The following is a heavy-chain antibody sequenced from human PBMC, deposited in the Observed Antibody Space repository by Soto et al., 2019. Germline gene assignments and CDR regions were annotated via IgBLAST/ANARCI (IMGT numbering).Heavy chain of an antibody. V-gene: IGHV1-18*04. CDR1: GYTFTSYG. J-gene: IGHJ4*02. CDR3: ARDEPAGYCSSTSCHPVDY. CDR2: ISAYNGNT. Sequence: ASVKVSCKASGYTFTSYGISWVRQAPGQGLEWMGWISAYNGNTNYAQKLQGRVTMTTDTSTSTAYMELRSLRSDDTAVYYCARDEPAGYCSSTSCHPVDYWGQGTLVTVSS. D-gene: IGHD2-2*03.